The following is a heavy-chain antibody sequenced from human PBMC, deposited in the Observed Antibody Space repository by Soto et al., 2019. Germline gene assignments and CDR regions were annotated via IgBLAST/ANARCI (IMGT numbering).Heavy chain of an antibody. V-gene: IGHV4-30-2*01. J-gene: IGHJ4*02. CDR3: ARERTAADFDY. CDR2: LYHTRGT. CDR1: GGSISSGGDS. D-gene: IGHD6-25*01. Sequence: QLQLQESGSGLVKPSQTLSLTCAVSGGSISSGGDSWSWVRQPPGKGLEWIGYLYHTRGTYYNPSLKSRLTISVDKSKNQFSLNLSSVTAADTAVYYCARERTAADFDYWGQGTLVTVSS.